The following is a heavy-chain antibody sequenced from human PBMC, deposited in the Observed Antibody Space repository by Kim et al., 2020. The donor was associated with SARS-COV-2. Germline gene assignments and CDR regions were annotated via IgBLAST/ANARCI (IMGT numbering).Heavy chain of an antibody. CDR1: GFTFSSNT. D-gene: IGHD3-10*01. J-gene: IGHJ6*02. CDR2: ISYDGNNK. Sequence: GGSLRLSCAASGFTFSSNTMHWVRQAPGKGLEWVAVISYDGNNKFYADSVKGRFTISRDKSKNTLYLQMNSLRAEDTAVYYCARAGNMVRGGTAPRYYYYSMDVGGQGTTVTVSS. CDR3: ARAGNMVRGGTAPRYYYYSMDV. V-gene: IGHV3-30-3*01.